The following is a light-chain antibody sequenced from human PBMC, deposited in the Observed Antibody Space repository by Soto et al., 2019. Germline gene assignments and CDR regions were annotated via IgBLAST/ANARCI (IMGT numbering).Light chain of an antibody. Sequence: EIVLTQSPATLSLSPGERATLSCRASQSVRNYLAWYQQKAGQAPRLLIYDASNRATGIPGRFRGSGSGTDFTLTISSLEPEDFAVYYCQQRSNWPWTFGQGTKVEIK. CDR3: QQRSNWPWT. CDR1: QSVRNY. J-gene: IGKJ1*01. V-gene: IGKV3-11*01. CDR2: DAS.